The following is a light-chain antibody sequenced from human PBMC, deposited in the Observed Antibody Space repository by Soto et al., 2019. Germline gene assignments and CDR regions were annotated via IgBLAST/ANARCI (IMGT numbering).Light chain of an antibody. J-gene: IGKJ2*01. CDR1: QSISSY. V-gene: IGKV1-39*01. CDR3: QQYMAYPYT. CDR2: AAS. Sequence: DIQMTQSPSSLSASVGDRVTITCRASQSISSYLNWYQQKPGKAPKLLIYAASSLQSGVPSRFSGSGSGTEFTLTISSLQPDDFATYYCQQYMAYPYTFGQGTKVDI.